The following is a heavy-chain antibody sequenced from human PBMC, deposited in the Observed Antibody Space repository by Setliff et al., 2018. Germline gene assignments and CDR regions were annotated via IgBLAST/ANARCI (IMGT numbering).Heavy chain of an antibody. CDR2: IIPIFGTA. Sequence: ASVKVSCKASGGTFSSYAISWVRQAPGQGLEWMGGIIPIFGTANYAQKFQGRVTITADKSTSTAYMELSSLRSEDTAVYYCARAEVAAAGTPFDYWGQGTLVTVSS. J-gene: IGHJ4*02. V-gene: IGHV1-69*06. D-gene: IGHD6-13*01. CDR3: ARAEVAAAGTPFDY. CDR1: GGTFSSYA.